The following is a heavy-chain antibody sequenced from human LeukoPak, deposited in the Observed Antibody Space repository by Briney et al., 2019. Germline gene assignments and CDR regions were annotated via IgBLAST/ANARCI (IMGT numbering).Heavy chain of an antibody. V-gene: IGHV1-8*02. CDR2: MNPNSGNT. Sequence: ASVKVSCKASGYTFTSYDINWVRQATGQGLEWMGWMNPNSGNTGYAQKFQGRVTMTRNTSISTAYMELSSLRSEDTAVYYCARGSYYGSGSYSYYYYGMDVWGQGTTVTVSS. CDR3: ARGSYYGSGSYSYYYYGMDV. J-gene: IGHJ6*02. D-gene: IGHD3-10*01. CDR1: GYTFTSYD.